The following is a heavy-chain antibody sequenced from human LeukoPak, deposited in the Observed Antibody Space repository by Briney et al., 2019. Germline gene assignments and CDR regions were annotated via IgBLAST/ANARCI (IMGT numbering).Heavy chain of an antibody. Sequence: SDTLSLTCTVSGGSISSYYWSWIRQPPGKGLEWIGHIYYSGSTNYNPSLKSRVTISVDTSKNQFSLKLSSVTAADTAVYYCASSSSWYWFDPWGQGTLVTVSS. CDR2: IYYSGST. D-gene: IGHD6-13*01. V-gene: IGHV4-59*07. CDR1: GGSISSYY. J-gene: IGHJ5*02. CDR3: ASSSSWYWFDP.